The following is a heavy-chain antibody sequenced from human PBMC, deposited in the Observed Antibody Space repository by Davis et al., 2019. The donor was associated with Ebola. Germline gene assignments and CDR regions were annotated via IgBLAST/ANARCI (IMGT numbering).Heavy chain of an antibody. J-gene: IGHJ5*02. V-gene: IGHV3-53*04. CDR3: ARGDFWSGFNWFDP. D-gene: IGHD3-3*01. CDR2: IYSGGST. CDR1: GFTVSSNY. Sequence: GGSLRLSCAASGFTVSSNYMSWVRQAPGKGLEWVSVIYSGGSTYYADSVKGRFTIPRHNSKNTLYLQMNSLRAEDTAVYYCARGDFWSGFNWFDPWGQGTLVTVSS.